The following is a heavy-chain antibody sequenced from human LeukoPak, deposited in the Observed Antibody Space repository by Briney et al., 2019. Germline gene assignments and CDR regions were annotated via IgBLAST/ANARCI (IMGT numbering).Heavy chain of an antibody. CDR2: ISSSSSYI. CDR1: GFTFSSYS. J-gene: IGHJ4*02. CDR3: AKDWAYSGNYYYFDH. V-gene: IGHV3-21*01. Sequence: GGSLRLSCAASGFTFSSYSMNWVRQAPGKGLEWVSSISSSSSYIYYADSVKGRFTISRDNAKNSLYLQTNSLRAEDTAVYYCAKDWAYSGNYYYFDHWGQGTLVTVSS. D-gene: IGHD1-26*01.